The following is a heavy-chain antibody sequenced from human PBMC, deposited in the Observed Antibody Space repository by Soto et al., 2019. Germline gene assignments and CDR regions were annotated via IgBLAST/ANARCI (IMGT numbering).Heavy chain of an antibody. J-gene: IGHJ6*02. CDR1: GGTFSSYA. Sequence: QVQLVQSGAEVKKPGSSVKVSCKASGGTFSSYAISWVRQAPGQGLEWMGGIIPIFGTADYAQKFQGRVTTTADESTSTAYVELSSLRSEDTAVYYCPKTPENYYYGMDVWGQGTTVTVSS. CDR2: IIPIFGTA. CDR3: PKTPENYYYGMDV. V-gene: IGHV1-69*12.